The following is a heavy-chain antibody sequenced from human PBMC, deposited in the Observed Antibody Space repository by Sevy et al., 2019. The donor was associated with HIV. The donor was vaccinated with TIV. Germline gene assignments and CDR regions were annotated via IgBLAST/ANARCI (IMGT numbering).Heavy chain of an antibody. J-gene: IGHJ6*03. D-gene: IGHD4-17*01. Sequence: GSLRLLCAASGFTFSSYAMHWVRQAPGKGLEWVAVISYDGSNKYYADSVKGRFTISRDNSKNTLYLQMNSLRAEDTAVYYCARDWDYGDYPKYYYYYYMDVWGKGTTVTVSS. V-gene: IGHV3-30-3*01. CDR3: ARDWDYGDYPKYYYYYYMDV. CDR2: ISYDGSNK. CDR1: GFTFSSYA.